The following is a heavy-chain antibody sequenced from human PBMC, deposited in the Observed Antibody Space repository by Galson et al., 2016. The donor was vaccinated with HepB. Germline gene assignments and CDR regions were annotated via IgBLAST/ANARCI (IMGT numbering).Heavy chain of an antibody. CDR2: INSDGSGT. CDR1: GLNFSSNW. J-gene: IGHJ5*02. D-gene: IGHD3-16*01. Sequence: SLRLSCADSGLNFSSNWMHWVRQVPGKGLVWVSRINSDGSGTRYADSVKGRFTISRDSSKNTLYLQMNSLRAEDTAVYYCARDLGALGPWGQGTLVTVSS. CDR3: ARDLGALGP. V-gene: IGHV3-74*01.